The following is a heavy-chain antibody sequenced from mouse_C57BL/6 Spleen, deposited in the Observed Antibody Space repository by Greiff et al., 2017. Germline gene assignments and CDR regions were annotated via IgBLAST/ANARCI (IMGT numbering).Heavy chain of an antibody. Sequence: QVQLQQPGAELVKPGASVKLSCKASGYTFTSYWMPWVKQRPGQGLEWIGEIDPSDSYTNYNQKFKGKATLTVDTSSSTAYMQLSSLTSEDSAVYYCARWMAYDYAEGAADWGQGTLVTVSA. J-gene: IGHJ3*01. D-gene: IGHD2-4*01. CDR2: IDPSDSYT. CDR3: ARWMAYDYAEGAAD. V-gene: IGHV1-50*01. CDR1: GYTFTSYW.